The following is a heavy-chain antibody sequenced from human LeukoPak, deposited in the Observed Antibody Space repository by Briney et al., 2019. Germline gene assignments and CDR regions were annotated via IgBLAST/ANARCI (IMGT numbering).Heavy chain of an antibody. CDR2: IYYSGST. CDR3: ARGDSSGYSPRFDY. D-gene: IGHD3-22*01. V-gene: IGHV4-59*01. CDR1: GGSISSYY. J-gene: IGHJ4*02. Sequence: SETLSLTCTVSGGSISSYYWSWLRQPPGKGLEWIGYIYYSGSTNYNPSLKSRVTISVDTSKNQFSLKLSSVTAADTAVYYCARGDSSGYSPRFDYWGQGTLVTVS.